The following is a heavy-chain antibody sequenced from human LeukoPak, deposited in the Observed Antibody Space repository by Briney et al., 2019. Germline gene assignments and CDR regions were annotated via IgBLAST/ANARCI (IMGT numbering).Heavy chain of an antibody. CDR1: GFTFDDYA. CDR2: ISWNSGSI. CDR3: AKGYSSSWYGGRLNYFDY. J-gene: IGHJ4*02. D-gene: IGHD6-13*01. V-gene: IGHV3-9*01. Sequence: PGRSLRLSCAASGFTFDDYAMHWVRQAPGKGLEWVSGISWNSGSIGYADSVKGRFTIPRDNAKNSLYLQMNGLRAEDTALYYCAKGYSSSWYGGRLNYFDYWGQGTLVTVSS.